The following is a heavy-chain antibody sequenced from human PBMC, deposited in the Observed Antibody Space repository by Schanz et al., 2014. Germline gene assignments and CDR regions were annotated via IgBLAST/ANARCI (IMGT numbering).Heavy chain of an antibody. D-gene: IGHD6-13*01. V-gene: IGHV3-66*01. CDR3: AREQIMAAAGLVDY. J-gene: IGHJ4*01. Sequence: EVQLVESGGGFVQPGGSLGLSCVVSGFTVSSDHMSWVRQAPGKGLEWVSTIYASGATYYADSVKRRFTISRDISKNTLYLQMNSLRAEDTAVYYCAREQIMAAAGLVDYWGHGTLVTVSS. CDR2: IYASGAT. CDR1: GFTVSSDH.